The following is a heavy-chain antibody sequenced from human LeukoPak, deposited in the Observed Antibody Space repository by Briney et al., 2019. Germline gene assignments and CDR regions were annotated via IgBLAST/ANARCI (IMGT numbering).Heavy chain of an antibody. J-gene: IGHJ3*02. D-gene: IGHD3-10*01. CDR2: ISATT. CDR3: ANPLGSGSFNAFDI. Sequence: GGSLRLSCVASGFTFSSYDMSWVRQAPGKGLEWVSTISATTDYADAVKGRFTVSRDNSKNTLYLQMNSLRAEDTAVYYCANPLGSGSFNAFDIWGQGTMVTVSS. V-gene: IGHV3-23*01. CDR1: GFTFSSYD.